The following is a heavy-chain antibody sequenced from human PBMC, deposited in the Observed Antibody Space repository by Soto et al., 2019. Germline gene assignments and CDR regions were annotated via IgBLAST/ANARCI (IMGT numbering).Heavy chain of an antibody. CDR1: GFTFSSYS. Sequence: GALRLSCAASGFTFSSYSMNLVRHAPGKGLEWVAYINFGSRTIHSEDSVRCRGTIAGDNAKNSLYLQMDSLRAGHTAIYYCARDGSTETTNFHYALEVWGQGTTVPVSS. V-gene: IGHV3-48*04. CDR2: INFGSRTI. J-gene: IGHJ6*02. CDR3: ARDGSTETTNFHYALEV. D-gene: IGHD4-17*01.